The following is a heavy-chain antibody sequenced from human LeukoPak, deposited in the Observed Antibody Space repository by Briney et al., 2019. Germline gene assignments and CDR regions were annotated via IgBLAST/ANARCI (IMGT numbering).Heavy chain of an antibody. J-gene: IGHJ3*02. CDR1: GYTFTSYY. CDR3: ARNWGRDNDKSSFEI. D-gene: IGHD1-1*01. CDR2: INPSGGST. Sequence: ASVKVSCKASGYTFTSYYMHWVRQAPGQGLEWMGIINPSGGSTSYAQKFQGRVTMTRDTSTSTVYMELSSLRSEDTAVYYRARNWGRDNDKSSFEIWGQGIMVTVSS. V-gene: IGHV1-46*01.